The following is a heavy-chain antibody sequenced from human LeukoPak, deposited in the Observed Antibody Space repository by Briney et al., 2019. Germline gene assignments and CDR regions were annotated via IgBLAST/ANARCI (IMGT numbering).Heavy chain of an antibody. CDR3: AKGNWGDC. CDR2: ISGSADNT. J-gene: IGHJ4*02. V-gene: IGHV3-23*01. Sequence: QSRGSLRLSCAASGFTFSSYAMNWVRQAPGKGLEWVSGISGSADNTYYADSVRGRFTIFRDNSKNTVYLQMNSLRAEDAAVYYCAKGNWGDCWGQGTLVIVSS. CDR1: GFTFSSYA. D-gene: IGHD7-27*01.